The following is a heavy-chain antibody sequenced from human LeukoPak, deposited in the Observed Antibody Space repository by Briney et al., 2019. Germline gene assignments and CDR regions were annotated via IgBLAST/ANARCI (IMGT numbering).Heavy chain of an antibody. D-gene: IGHD3-10*01. V-gene: IGHV4-59*08. Sequence: PSETLSLTCTVSGGSINSYYWSWIRQPLGKGLEWIGYIYYSGSTDYNPSLKSRVTISVDTSRNQFSLNLTSVTAADTAVYYCVTVGVVRGISFFDYWGQGTLVTVSS. CDR3: VTVGVVRGISFFDY. CDR2: IYYSGST. J-gene: IGHJ4*02. CDR1: GGSINSYY.